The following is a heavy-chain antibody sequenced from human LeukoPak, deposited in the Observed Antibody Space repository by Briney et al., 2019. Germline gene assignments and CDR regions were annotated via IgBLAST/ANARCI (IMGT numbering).Heavy chain of an antibody. D-gene: IGHD4-17*01. V-gene: IGHV3-21*01. CDR3: ARDFPTVTTCY. J-gene: IGHJ4*02. CDR1: GFTFSSYS. CDR2: ISSSSSYI. Sequence: GGSLRLSCAASGFTFSSYSMNWVRQAPGEGLEWVSSISSSSSYIYYADSVKGRFTISRDNAKNSLYLQMNSLRAEDTAVYYCARDFPTVTTCYWGQGTLVTVSS.